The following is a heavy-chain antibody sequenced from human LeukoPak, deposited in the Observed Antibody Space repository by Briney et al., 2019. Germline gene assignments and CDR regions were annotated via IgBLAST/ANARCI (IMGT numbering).Heavy chain of an antibody. J-gene: IGHJ3*02. CDR3: ARIYRAAPHAFDN. D-gene: IGHD6-6*01. CDR2: IYSGAST. V-gene: IGHV3-53*01. Sequence: VSVIYSGASTYYADSVKARFTISRDNSKNTLYLEMNSLRAEDTAVYYCARIYRAAPHAFDNWGPGTMVTVSS.